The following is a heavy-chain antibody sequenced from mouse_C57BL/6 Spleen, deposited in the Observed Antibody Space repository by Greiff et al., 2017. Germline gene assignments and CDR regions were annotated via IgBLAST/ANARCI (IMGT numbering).Heavy chain of an antibody. J-gene: IGHJ3*01. CDR3: ARSGDGYYPWFAY. D-gene: IGHD2-3*01. CDR2: IYPGDGDT. V-gene: IGHV1-82*01. Sequence: VQLQQSGPELVKPGASVKISCKATGYAFSSSWMNWVKQRPGKGLEWIGRIYPGDGDTNYNGKFKGKATLTADKSSSTAYMQLSSLTSEDSAVYFCARSGDGYYPWFAYGGQGTLVTVAA. CDR1: GYAFSSSW.